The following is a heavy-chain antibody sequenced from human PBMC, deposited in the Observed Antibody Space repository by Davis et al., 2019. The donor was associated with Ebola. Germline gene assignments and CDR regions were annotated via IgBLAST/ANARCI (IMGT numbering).Heavy chain of an antibody. V-gene: IGHV1-18*01. CDR3: ARDGTLDY. D-gene: IGHD1-14*01. CDR1: GYPFSSYG. J-gene: IGHJ4*02. Sequence: ASVKVSCKTSGYPFSSYGISWVRQAPGQGLEWMGWISTHHGITNFAEKFQGRVTMTTDTSTSTAYMELRSLRSDDTAVYYCARDGTLDYWGQGTLVTVSS. CDR2: ISTHHGIT.